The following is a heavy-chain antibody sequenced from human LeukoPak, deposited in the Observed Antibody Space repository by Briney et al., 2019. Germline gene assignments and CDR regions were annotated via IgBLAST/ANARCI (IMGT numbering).Heavy chain of an antibody. J-gene: IGHJ4*02. CDR2: IIPILGTA. CDR3: ARDSPTLYSSGWYDY. V-gene: IGHV1-69*13. CDR1: GGTFSSYA. D-gene: IGHD6-19*01. Sequence: ASVKVSCKASGGTFSSYAISWVRQAPGQGLEWMGGIIPILGTANYAQKFQGRVTITADESTSTAYMELSSLRSEDTAVYYCARDSPTLYSSGWYDYWGQGTLVTVSS.